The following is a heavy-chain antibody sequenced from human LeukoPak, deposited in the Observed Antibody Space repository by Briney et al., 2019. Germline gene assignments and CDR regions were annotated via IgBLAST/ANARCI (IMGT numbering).Heavy chain of an antibody. CDR2: IRYVGINK. J-gene: IGHJ6*03. CDR1: GFTFSTYG. Sequence: PGGSLRLSCAASGFTFSTYGMHWVRQAPGKGLEWVSFIRYVGINKYYADSVKGRFTISRDNSKNTLYLQMNSLRAEDTAVYYCAKDAVAGNNYYYYYYMDVWGKGTTVTVSS. V-gene: IGHV3-30*02. CDR3: AKDAVAGNNYYYYYYMDV. D-gene: IGHD6-19*01.